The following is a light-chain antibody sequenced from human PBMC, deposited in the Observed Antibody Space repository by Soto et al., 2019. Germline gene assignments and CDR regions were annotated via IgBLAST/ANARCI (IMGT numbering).Light chain of an antibody. CDR2: GAS. CDR3: QQYGSSPRT. J-gene: IGKJ1*01. Sequence: EIVLTQSPGTLSLSPGERATLSCRASQSVSNNYLAWYQQKPGQAPRLLIYGASNRATGIPDRFGGSGSGADFTLTISRLEPEDFAVYYCQQYGSSPRTFGQGTKVDNK. V-gene: IGKV3-20*01. CDR1: QSVSNNY.